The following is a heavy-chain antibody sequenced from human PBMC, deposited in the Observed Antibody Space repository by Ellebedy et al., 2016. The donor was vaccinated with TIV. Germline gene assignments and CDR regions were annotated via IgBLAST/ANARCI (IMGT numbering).Heavy chain of an antibody. J-gene: IGHJ6*02. D-gene: IGHD6-13*01. CDR3: ARWTFGGLAAAHMDV. Sequence: GGSLRLXXAASGFTFSDYYMSWIRQAPGKGLEWVSYISSSSSYTNYADSVKGRFTISRDNAKNSLYLQMNSLRAEDTAVYYCARWTFGGLAAAHMDVWGQGTTVTVSS. V-gene: IGHV3-11*03. CDR1: GFTFSDYY. CDR2: ISSSSSYT.